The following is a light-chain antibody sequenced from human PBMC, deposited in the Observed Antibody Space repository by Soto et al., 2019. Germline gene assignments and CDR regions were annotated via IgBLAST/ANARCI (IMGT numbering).Light chain of an antibody. CDR1: QNINNW. J-gene: IGKJ2*01. V-gene: IGKV1-5*01. Sequence: DIPMTQSPSTLSASVGDRVTIACRASQNINNWLAWYQQKPGKAPNLLIYDASSLKSGVPSRFSGSGSGTEFTLTISSLQPDDFATYYCQQYDNNFGQGTKLEIK. CDR2: DAS. CDR3: QQYDNN.